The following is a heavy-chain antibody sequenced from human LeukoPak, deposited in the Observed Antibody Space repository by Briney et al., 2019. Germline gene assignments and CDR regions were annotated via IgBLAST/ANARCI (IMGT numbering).Heavy chain of an antibody. Sequence: GGSLRLSCAASGFTFSDYYMSWIRQAPGKGLEWVSYISRSSSTIHYADSVKGRFTISRDNAKSSLFLQMNSLRAEDTAVYYCARDGGATMVRGVATYDSWGQGTLATVSS. J-gene: IGHJ4*02. CDR1: GFTFSDYY. CDR2: ISRSSSTI. CDR3: ARDGGATMVRGVATYDS. D-gene: IGHD3-10*01. V-gene: IGHV3-11*04.